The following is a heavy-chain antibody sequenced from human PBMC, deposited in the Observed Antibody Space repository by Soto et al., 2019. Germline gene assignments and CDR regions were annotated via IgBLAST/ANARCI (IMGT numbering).Heavy chain of an antibody. J-gene: IGHJ6*02. CDR1: GGSITSSY. Sequence: SETLSLTCTVSGGSITSSYWSWIRRPPGKGLEWIAYIYDTGISGYTPSTSHNPSLKSRVTMSVDTSKSQFSLKLTSVTAADTAVYYCARGEDAFFYYGLDVWGQGITVTVSS. CDR2: IYDTGISGYTPST. V-gene: IGHV4-59*01. CDR3: ARGEDAFFYYGLDV.